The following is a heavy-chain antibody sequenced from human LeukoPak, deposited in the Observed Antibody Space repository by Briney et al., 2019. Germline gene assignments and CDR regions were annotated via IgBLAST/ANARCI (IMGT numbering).Heavy chain of an antibody. D-gene: IGHD3-22*01. CDR3: ATLVYYYDSSGYHGIPHFDY. V-gene: IGHV1-24*01. CDR1: GYTLTELS. Sequence: ASVKVSCKVSGYTLTELSMHWVRQAPGKGLEWMGGFDPEDGETIYAQKFQGRVTMTEDTSTDTAYMELSSLRSEDTAAYYCATLVYYYDSSGYHGIPHFDYWGQGTLVTVSS. J-gene: IGHJ4*02. CDR2: FDPEDGET.